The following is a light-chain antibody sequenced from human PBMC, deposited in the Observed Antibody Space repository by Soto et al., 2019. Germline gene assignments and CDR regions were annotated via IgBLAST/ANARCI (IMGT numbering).Light chain of an antibody. CDR3: QQYYNWPIT. V-gene: IGKV3-15*01. CDR1: HSVGSN. CDR2: GAS. J-gene: IGKJ4*01. Sequence: DIVMTQSPATLSVSPGERATLSCRASHSVGSNLAWYQHKPGQAPRLLIIGASTRASDFPARFSGSGSGTDFTLTITSLQSEDFAVYFCQQYYNWPITFGGGTKVEIK.